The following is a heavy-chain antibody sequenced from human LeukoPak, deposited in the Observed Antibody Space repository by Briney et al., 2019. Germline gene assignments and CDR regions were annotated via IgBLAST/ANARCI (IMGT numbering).Heavy chain of an antibody. V-gene: IGHV3-30*02. CDR2: IRYEGSNK. CDR1: GFTFSXXX. J-gene: IGHJ5*02. D-gene: IGHD3-22*01. Sequence: GFTFSXXXMHWVRXAPGKXLXWXAFIRYEGSNKYYAESVKGRFTISRDNSKNTLYMQMNSLRAEDTAVYYCAKDHGTYYYDSSGPWGQGTLVTVSS. CDR3: AKDHGTYYYDSSGP.